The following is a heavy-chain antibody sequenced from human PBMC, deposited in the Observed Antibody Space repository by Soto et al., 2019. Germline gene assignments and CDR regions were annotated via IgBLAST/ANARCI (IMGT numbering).Heavy chain of an antibody. CDR3: ARGDFWSGYYISDY. D-gene: IGHD3-3*01. J-gene: IGHJ4*02. CDR2: IYYSGST. Sequence: PSETLSLTCTVSGGSISSYYWSWIRQPPGKGLEWIGYIYYSGSTNYNPSLKSRVTISVDTSKNQFSLKLSSVTAADTAVYYCARGDFWSGYYISDYWGQGTLVTVSS. CDR1: GGSISSYY. V-gene: IGHV4-59*01.